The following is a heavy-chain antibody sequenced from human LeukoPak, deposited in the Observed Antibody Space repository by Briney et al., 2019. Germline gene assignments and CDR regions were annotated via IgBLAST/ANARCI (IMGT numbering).Heavy chain of an antibody. CDR2: IYYSGST. V-gene: IGHV4-59*01. Sequence: SETPSLTCTVSGASISGYYWSGIRQPPGKGLEWIGYIYYSGSTNYNPSLKSRVTISIDTSKNQFSLKLSSVTAADTAIYYCARGFYSYGSVLHDYWGQGTLVTVSS. CDR3: ARGFYSYGSVLHDY. D-gene: IGHD3-10*01. CDR1: GASISGYY. J-gene: IGHJ4*02.